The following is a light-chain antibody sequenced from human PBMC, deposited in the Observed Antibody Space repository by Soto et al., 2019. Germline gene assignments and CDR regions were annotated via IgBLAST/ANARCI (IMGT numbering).Light chain of an antibody. CDR3: ATWDSSLSAVV. CDR1: SSNIGNNY. CDR2: DNS. J-gene: IGLJ2*01. Sequence: QSVLTQPPSVSAAPGQKVTISCSGSSSNIGNNYVSWYQQLPGTAPKLLIYDNSKRPSGIPDRFSGSKSDTSATLGITGLQTGDEADYYCATWDSSLSAVVFGGGTKLTVL. V-gene: IGLV1-51*01.